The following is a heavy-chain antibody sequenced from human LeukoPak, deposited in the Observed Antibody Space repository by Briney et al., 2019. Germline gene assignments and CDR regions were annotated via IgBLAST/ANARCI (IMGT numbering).Heavy chain of an antibody. CDR2: IWRDGSNK. CDR1: GFTFGTYA. J-gene: IGHJ4*02. Sequence: GGSLTRSCVAAGFTFGTYAMHWVRQAPGEGLEWVAMIWRDGSNKFYTDSVKRRFTISRDNFKDTLYLQMNSLRVEDTAVYYCARDVSDGCSSTSCYNGNGFDYWGEGTLVTVSS. V-gene: IGHV3-33*01. D-gene: IGHD2-2*02. CDR3: ARDVSDGCSSTSCYNGNGFDY.